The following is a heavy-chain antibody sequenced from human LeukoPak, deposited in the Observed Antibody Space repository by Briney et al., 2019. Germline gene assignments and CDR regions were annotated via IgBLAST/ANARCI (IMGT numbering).Heavy chain of an antibody. J-gene: IGHJ6*02. CDR2: ISGGGAT. CDR1: GFIFSNYA. Sequence: GGSLRLSCAASGFIFSNYAVYWVRQAPGEGLEWVSVISGGGATTYADSVKGRFTISRDNSRNTVYLQMDNLRDEDLAVYYCVRSTGYYYYGMVVWGQGTTVTVS. V-gene: IGHV3-23*01. CDR3: VRSTGYYYYGMVV.